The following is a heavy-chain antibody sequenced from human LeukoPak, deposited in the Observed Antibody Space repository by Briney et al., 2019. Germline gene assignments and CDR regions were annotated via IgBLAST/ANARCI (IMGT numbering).Heavy chain of an antibody. CDR3: ARDHGGYNYDY. V-gene: IGHV4-31*03. J-gene: IGHJ4*02. CDR2: IYYSGST. Sequence: SQTLSLTSTVSGGSISSGGYFWSWIRQHPGKGLEWIGYIYYSGSTYYNPSLKSRVTISVDTSKNQFSLKLSSVTAADTAVYYCARDHGGYNYDYWGQGTLVTVSS. D-gene: IGHD5-24*01. CDR1: GGSISSGGYF.